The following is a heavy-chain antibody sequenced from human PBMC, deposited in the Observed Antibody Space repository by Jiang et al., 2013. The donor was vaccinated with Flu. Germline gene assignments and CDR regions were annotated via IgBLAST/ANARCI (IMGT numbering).Heavy chain of an antibody. CDR1: GYSISSGYY. J-gene: IGHJ4*02. D-gene: IGHD3/OR15-3a*01. CDR2: IYHSGST. V-gene: IGHV4-38-2*01. Sequence: PGLVKPSETLSLTCAVSGYSISSGYYWGWIRQPPGKGLEWIGSIYHSGSTYYNPSLKSRVTISVDTSKNQFSLKLSSVTAADTAVYYCARGTGDYWGQGTLVTVSS. CDR3: ARGTGDY.